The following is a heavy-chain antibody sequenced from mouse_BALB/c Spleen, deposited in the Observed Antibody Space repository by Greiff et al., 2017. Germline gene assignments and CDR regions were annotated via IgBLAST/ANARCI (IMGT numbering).Heavy chain of an antibody. V-gene: IGHV5-6*02. CDR1: GFTFSSYG. Sequence: DVKLVESGGDLVKPGGSLKLSCAASGFTFSSYGMSWVRQTPDKRLEWVATISSGGSYTYYPDSVKGRFTISRDNAKNTLYLQMSSLRSEDTAMYYCARHGDGYHAMDYWGQGTSVTVSS. CDR2: ISSGGSYT. CDR3: ARHGDGYHAMDY. D-gene: IGHD2-13*01. J-gene: IGHJ4*01.